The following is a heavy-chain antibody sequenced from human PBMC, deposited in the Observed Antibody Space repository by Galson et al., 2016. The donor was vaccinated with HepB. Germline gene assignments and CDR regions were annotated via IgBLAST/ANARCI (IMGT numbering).Heavy chain of an antibody. CDR2: VADDGINK. CDR1: GFTFSSFA. J-gene: IGHJ6*02. V-gene: IGHV3-30*04. D-gene: IGHD3-22*01. Sequence: SLRLSCAASGFTFSSFAMHWVRRAPGKGLEWVALVADDGINKYHAASVKGRFTISRDNSKDTLYPQMNSLTPEDTAVYYCVSAGSSVMDVWGQGTTVIVSS. CDR3: VSAGSSVMDV.